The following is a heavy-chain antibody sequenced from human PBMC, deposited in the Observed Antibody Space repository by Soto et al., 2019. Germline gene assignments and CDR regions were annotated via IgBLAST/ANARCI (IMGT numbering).Heavy chain of an antibody. J-gene: IGHJ6*02. CDR2: ISYDGSEK. CDR3: GRPVVAFYYYGMDV. V-gene: IGHV3-30-3*01. D-gene: IGHD3-22*01. CDR1: GFTFSTYA. Sequence: QVQLEESGGGVVQPGTSLRLSCVASGFTFSTYAMEWVRQAPGKGLDWVAVISYDGSEKYYADSVQGRFTISRDNYRNTLSLQMNSLSPEETAVYFCGRPVVAFYYYGMDVWGHGTTVTVSS.